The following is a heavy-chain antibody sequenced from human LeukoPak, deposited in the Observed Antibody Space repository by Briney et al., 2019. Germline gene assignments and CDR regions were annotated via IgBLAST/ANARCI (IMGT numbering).Heavy chain of an antibody. CDR3: ARFRSGWYYFDY. D-gene: IGHD6-19*01. CDR1: GGSISSSSYY. CDR2: IYYSGST. Sequence: SETLSLTCTVSGGSISSSSYYWGWIRQPPGKGLEWIGSIYYSGSTNYNPSLKSRVTISVDTSKNQFSLKLSSVTAADTAVYYCARFRSGWYYFDYWGQGTLVTVSS. V-gene: IGHV4-39*07. J-gene: IGHJ4*02.